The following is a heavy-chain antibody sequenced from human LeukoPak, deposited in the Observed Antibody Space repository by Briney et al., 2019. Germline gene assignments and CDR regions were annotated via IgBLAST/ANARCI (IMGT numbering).Heavy chain of an antibody. CDR2: ISGSGGST. CDR3: AKQGRGEAAAGAFDP. V-gene: IGHV3-23*01. J-gene: IGHJ5*02. D-gene: IGHD6-13*01. CDR1: GFTFSSYA. Sequence: GGSLRLSCAASGFTFSSYAMSWVRQAPGKGLEWVSAISGSGGSTYYADSVKGRFTISRDNSKNTLYLQMNSLRAEDTVVYYCAKQGRGEAAAGAFDPWGQGTLVTVSS.